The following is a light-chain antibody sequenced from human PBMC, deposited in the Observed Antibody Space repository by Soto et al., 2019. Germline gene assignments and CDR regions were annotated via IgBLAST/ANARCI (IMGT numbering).Light chain of an antibody. Sequence: QSVLTQPASVSGSPGQSITISCTGTSSDVGGYNYVSWYQHHPGKAPKLLIYEVSYRPSGVSDRFSGSKSANTASLTTSGLQAEDEADYYCSSYTSGSLRVFGTGTKVTAL. CDR2: EVS. V-gene: IGLV2-14*01. CDR1: SSDVGGYNY. J-gene: IGLJ1*01. CDR3: SSYTSGSLRV.